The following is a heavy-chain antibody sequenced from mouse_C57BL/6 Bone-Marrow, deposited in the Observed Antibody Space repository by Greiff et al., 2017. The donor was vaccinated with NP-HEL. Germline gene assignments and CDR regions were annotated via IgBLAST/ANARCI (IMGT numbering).Heavy chain of an antibody. CDR1: GFSLTSYG. Sequence: VQLKESGPGLVQPSQSLSITCTVSGFSLTSYGVHWVRQSPGKGLEWLGVIWSGGSTDYNAAFISRLSISKDNSKSQVFFKMNSLQADDTAIYYCASKGNDYDWFAYWGQGTLVTVSA. CDR3: ASKGNDYDWFAY. CDR2: IWSGGST. V-gene: IGHV2-2*01. J-gene: IGHJ3*01. D-gene: IGHD2-4*01.